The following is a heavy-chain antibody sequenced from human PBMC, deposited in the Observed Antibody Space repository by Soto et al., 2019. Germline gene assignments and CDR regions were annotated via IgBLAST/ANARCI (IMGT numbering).Heavy chain of an antibody. V-gene: IGHV3-9*01. J-gene: IGHJ1*01. D-gene: IGHD6-13*01. CDR2: INWNSGSI. CDR1: GFTFDDYA. CDR3: VKDESINWYSGHFRH. Sequence: LSCAASGFTFDDYAMHWVRQVPGKGLEWVSGINWNSGSIGYGDSVKGRFAISRDNAKNSLHLQMNSLSAEDTAFYYCVKDESINWYSGHFRHWGQGTLVTVSS.